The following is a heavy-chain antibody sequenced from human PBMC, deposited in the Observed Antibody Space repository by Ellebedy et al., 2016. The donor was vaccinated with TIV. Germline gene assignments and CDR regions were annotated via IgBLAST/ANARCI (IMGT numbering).Heavy chain of an antibody. Sequence: MPSETLSLTCTVSSGSISSYYWSWIRQPPGKGLEWIGYIYSGGTTNYNPSLKSRVAISLDTSKNQFSLNLGSVTAANTAVYHCARGVGAATIGNYFDPWGQGTLVTVSS. D-gene: IGHD2-15*01. CDR3: ARGVGAATIGNYFDP. J-gene: IGHJ5*02. V-gene: IGHV4-59*08. CDR2: IYSGGTT. CDR1: SGSISSYY.